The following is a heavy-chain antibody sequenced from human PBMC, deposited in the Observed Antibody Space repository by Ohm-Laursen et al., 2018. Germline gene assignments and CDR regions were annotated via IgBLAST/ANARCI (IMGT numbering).Heavy chain of an antibody. CDR1: GGSISNYY. Sequence: SETLSLTCSVSGGSISNYYWSWIRQPAGKGLEWIGHIYTSGSTNYNPSLKSRITMSVDTSKNQFSLKLNSVTAADTAVYYCARVGYTYGLPTFFDYWGQGTLVTVSS. J-gene: IGHJ4*02. CDR3: ARVGYTYGLPTFFDY. V-gene: IGHV4-4*07. CDR2: IYTSGST. D-gene: IGHD5-18*01.